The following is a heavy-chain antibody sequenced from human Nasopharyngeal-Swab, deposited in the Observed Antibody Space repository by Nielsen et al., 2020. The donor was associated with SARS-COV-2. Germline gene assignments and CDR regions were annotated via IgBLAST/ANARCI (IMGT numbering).Heavy chain of an antibody. CDR1: GFTFSDSW. Sequence: GESLKISCAVSGFTFSDSWIHWVRQAPGKGLVWVSRINSDGSRTGYADSVKGRFTISRDNAKNTLYLQMNSLRAEDTAVYYCARDFDKTGDWGPGTLVTVSS. CDR3: ARDFDKTGD. V-gene: IGHV3-74*01. CDR2: INSDGSRT. J-gene: IGHJ4*02. D-gene: IGHD7-27*01.